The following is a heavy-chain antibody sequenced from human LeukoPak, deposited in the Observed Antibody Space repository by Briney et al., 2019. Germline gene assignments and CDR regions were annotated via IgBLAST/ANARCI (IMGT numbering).Heavy chain of an antibody. V-gene: IGHV3-21*01. CDR2: ISSSSSYI. J-gene: IGHJ4*02. CDR1: GFTFSSYS. D-gene: IGHD3-9*01. Sequence: GGSLRLSCAASGFTFSSYSMNWVRQAPGKGLEWVSSISSSSSYIYYADSVKGRFTISRDNAKSSLYLQMNSLRAEDTAVYYCARDGSYYDILTGYYDYWGQGTLVTVSS. CDR3: ARDGSYYDILTGYYDY.